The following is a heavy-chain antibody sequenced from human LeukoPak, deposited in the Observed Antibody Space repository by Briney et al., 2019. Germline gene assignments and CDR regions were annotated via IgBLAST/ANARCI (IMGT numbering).Heavy chain of an antibody. V-gene: IGHV4-4*07. D-gene: IGHD1-26*01. CDR3: ARHISSGGTYAHFDY. CDR2: VYTSGST. J-gene: IGHJ4*02. CDR1: GGSISNYY. Sequence: SETLSLTCTVSGGSISNYYWSWIRQPAGKGLEWIGRVYTSGSTNYNPSLKTRVTMSLDTSKNQVPLNLNSVTAADTAVYYCARHISSGGTYAHFDYWGQGTLVTVSS.